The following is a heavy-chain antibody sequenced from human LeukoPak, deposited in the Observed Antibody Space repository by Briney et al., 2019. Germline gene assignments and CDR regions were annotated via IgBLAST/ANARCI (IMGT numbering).Heavy chain of an antibody. Sequence: GGSLRLSCAASGSIFTNAWMSWVRQAPGKGLEWVGRIKTKSDGGTTDYAAPVKGRFTISRDDSKKMIYLHMNSLKTEDTAVYYCTTESRFRLILDYWGLGTLVTVSS. CDR2: IKTKSDGGTT. J-gene: IGHJ4*02. D-gene: IGHD2-21*01. CDR1: GSIFTNAW. CDR3: TTESRFRLILDY. V-gene: IGHV3-15*01.